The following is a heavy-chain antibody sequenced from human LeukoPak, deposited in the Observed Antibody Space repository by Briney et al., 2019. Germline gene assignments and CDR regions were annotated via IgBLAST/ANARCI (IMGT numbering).Heavy chain of an antibody. CDR1: GGSFSGYY. Sequence: SETLSLTCAVYGGSFSGYYWSWIRQPPGKGLEWIGEINHSGSTNYNPSLKSRVTISVDTSKNQFSLKLSSVTAADTAVYYCARLYRYNYYYGMDVWGQGTTVTVSS. D-gene: IGHD2/OR15-2a*01. CDR2: INHSGST. V-gene: IGHV4-34*01. CDR3: ARLYRYNYYYGMDV. J-gene: IGHJ6*02.